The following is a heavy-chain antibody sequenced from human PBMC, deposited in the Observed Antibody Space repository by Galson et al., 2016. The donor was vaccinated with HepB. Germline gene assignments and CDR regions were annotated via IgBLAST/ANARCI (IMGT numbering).Heavy chain of an antibody. Sequence: SLRLSCAASGFTFSRYDIHWVRQAPGKGLEWLALISDNGNNKDYADSVKGRFTISRDNSKNTLNLQMNSLRTEDTAVYFCVREALGRPGVDFDYWGQGTLVTVSS. J-gene: IGHJ4*02. D-gene: IGHD6-6*01. CDR2: ISDNGNNK. CDR1: GFTFSRYD. CDR3: VREALGRPGVDFDY. V-gene: IGHV3-30*04.